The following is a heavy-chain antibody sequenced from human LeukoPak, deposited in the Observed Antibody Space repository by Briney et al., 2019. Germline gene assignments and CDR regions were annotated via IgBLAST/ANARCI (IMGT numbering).Heavy chain of an antibody. J-gene: IGHJ1*01. V-gene: IGHV4-39*01. D-gene: IGHD6-13*01. CDR1: GGSISSSSYY. CDR3: ARGPSRWQQLGRYFQH. CDR2: IYYSGST. Sequence: PSETLSLTCTVSGGSISSSSYYWGWIRQPPGKGLEWIGSIYYSGSTYYNPSLKSRVTISVDTSKNQFSLKLSSVTAADTAVYYCARGPSRWQQLGRYFQHWGQGTLFTVSS.